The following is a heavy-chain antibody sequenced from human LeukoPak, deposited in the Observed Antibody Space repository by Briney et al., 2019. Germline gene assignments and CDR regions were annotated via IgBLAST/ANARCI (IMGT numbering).Heavy chain of an antibody. CDR3: ARLQLGRGFVDY. CDR1: GYSFTSHW. Sequence: GESLKISCKGSGYSFTSHWIGWVRQLPGKGLEWMGIIYPGASDTRYSPSFQGQVTISADKSISTAYLQWSSLQASDTAIYYCARLQLGRGFVDYWGQGTLVTVSS. J-gene: IGHJ4*02. V-gene: IGHV5-51*01. D-gene: IGHD6-6*01. CDR2: IYPGASDT.